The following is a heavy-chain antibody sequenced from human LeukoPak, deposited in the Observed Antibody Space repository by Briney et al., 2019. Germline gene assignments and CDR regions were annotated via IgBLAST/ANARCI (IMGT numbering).Heavy chain of an antibody. V-gene: IGHV1-2*02. CDR2: INPNSGGT. Sequence: ASVKVSCTASGYTFTGYYMHWVRQAPGQGLEWMGWINPNSGGTNYAQKFQGRVTMTRDTSISTAYMELSRLRSDDTAVYYCARDLMTTVTSSPHWGQGTLVTVSS. CDR3: ARDLMTTVTSSPH. D-gene: IGHD4-17*01. CDR1: GYTFTGYY. J-gene: IGHJ4*02.